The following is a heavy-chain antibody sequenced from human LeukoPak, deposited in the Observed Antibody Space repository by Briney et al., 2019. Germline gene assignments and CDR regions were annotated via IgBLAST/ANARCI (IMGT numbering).Heavy chain of an antibody. CDR2: VSYSGST. CDR3: ARRRAEGGSNGHYNWFDP. V-gene: IGHV4-59*08. J-gene: IGHJ5*02. CDR1: GDSISSYF. Sequence: SGTLSLTCTVSGDSISSYFWNWIRQPPGKGLEWIGYVSYSGSTNYNPSFKSRVTISVDTSKTQFSLKLNSVTAADTAVYYCARRRAEGGSNGHYNWFDPWGQGTLVTVSS. D-gene: IGHD6-13*01.